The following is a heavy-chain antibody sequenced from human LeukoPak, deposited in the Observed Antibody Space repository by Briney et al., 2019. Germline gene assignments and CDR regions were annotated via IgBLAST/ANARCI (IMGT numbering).Heavy chain of an antibody. CDR2: ISSSSTTI. J-gene: IGHJ4*02. V-gene: IGHV3-48*01. CDR1: GFPFSSYS. D-gene: IGHD2-2*01. CDR3: ARGGGLCGSTSCYGIDS. Sequence: PGGSLRLSCAASGFPFSSYSMHWVRQAPGKGLEWLSYISSSSTTIYNADSVRGRFTISRDNAKNSLFPQMNSLRAEDTAVYSCARGGGLCGSTSCYGIDSWGQGTLVTVSS.